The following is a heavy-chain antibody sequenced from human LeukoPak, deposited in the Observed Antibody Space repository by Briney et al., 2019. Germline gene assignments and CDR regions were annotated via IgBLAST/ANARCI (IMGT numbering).Heavy chain of an antibody. CDR2: INPNSGGT. D-gene: IGHD2-2*01. CDR1: GYTFTGYY. CDR3: ARELVVVVPAAFDI. Sequence: ASVKVSCKASGYTFTGYYMHWVRQAPGQGLEWMGWINPNSGGTNYAQKFQGRVTMTRDTSISTAYMELSRLRSDDTAVYYCARELVVVVPAAFDIWGQGTMVTVSS. V-gene: IGHV1-2*02. J-gene: IGHJ3*02.